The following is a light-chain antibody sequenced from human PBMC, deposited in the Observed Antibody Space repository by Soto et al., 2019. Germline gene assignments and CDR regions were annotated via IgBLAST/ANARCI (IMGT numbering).Light chain of an antibody. Sequence: QSALTRPRSVSGSPGQSVTISCTGTSSDVGGYNFVSWYQHHPGKAPKLMIYDVSKRPSGVPDRFSGSKSGSTASLTISGLQAEDEADYYCCSYAGSYTLVFGGGTKLTVL. J-gene: IGLJ3*02. CDR2: DVS. V-gene: IGLV2-11*01. CDR3: CSYAGSYTLV. CDR1: SSDVGGYNF.